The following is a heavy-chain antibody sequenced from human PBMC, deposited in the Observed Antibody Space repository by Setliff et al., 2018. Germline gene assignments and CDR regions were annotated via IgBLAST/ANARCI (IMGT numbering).Heavy chain of an antibody. Sequence: ASVKVSCKASGYTFTNYGITWVRQAPGQGLEWMGWINNYNTNTKYAQKLQGRVTMTTDTSTSTAYMELRSLRSDDTAVYYCARAGSAAAGRKGIFEYWGQGSLVTVSS. V-gene: IGHV1-18*01. D-gene: IGHD6-13*01. CDR1: GYTFTNYG. J-gene: IGHJ4*02. CDR2: INNYNTNT. CDR3: ARAGSAAAGRKGIFEY.